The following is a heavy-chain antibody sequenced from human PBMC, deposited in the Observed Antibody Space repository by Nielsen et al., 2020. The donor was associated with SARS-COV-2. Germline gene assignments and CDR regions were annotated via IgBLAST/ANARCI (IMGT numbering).Heavy chain of an antibody. CDR2: ISGSGGST. V-gene: IGHV3-23*01. Sequence: WIRQPPGKGLEWVSAISGSGGSTYYADSVKGRFTISRDNSKNTLYLQMNSLRAEDTAVYYCAKAPDYGSLQDSYFDYWGQGTLVTVSS. CDR3: AKAPDYGSLQDSYFDY. J-gene: IGHJ4*02. D-gene: IGHD3-16*01.